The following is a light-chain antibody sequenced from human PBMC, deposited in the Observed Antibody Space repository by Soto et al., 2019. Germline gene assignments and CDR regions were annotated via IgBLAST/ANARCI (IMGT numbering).Light chain of an antibody. V-gene: IGKV3-15*01. J-gene: IGKJ5*01. CDR2: GAS. Sequence: EIVMTQSPATLSVSPGERASLSRRSSQSVSSNLAWYQQKPGQAPRLLIYGASTRATGIPATFSASGSGTEFTLTISSLQSEDFAVYYCQQYTNWPPITFGKGTRLEIK. CDR3: QQYTNWPPIT. CDR1: QSVSSN.